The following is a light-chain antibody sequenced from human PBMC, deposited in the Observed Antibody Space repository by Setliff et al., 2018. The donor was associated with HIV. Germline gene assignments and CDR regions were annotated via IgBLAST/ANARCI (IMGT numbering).Light chain of an antibody. CDR3: SSYAGSNNWV. V-gene: IGLV2-8*01. Sequence: QSALAQPPSASGSPGQSVTISCTGTSSDVGTYDYVSWYQQHPGKAPKLMMPEVTKRPSGVPDRFSGSKSGNTASLTVSGLQVEDEADYYCSSYAGSNNWVFGGGTKVTVL. CDR2: EVT. CDR1: SSDVGTYDY. J-gene: IGLJ3*02.